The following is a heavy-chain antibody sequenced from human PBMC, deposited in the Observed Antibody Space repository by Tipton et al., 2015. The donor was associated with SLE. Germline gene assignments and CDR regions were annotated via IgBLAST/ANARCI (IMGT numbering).Heavy chain of an antibody. CDR2: INHSGST. CDR1: GASLTGDY. Sequence: TLSLTCTVSGASLTGDYWSWIRQPPGKGLEWIGEINHSGSTNYNPSLKSRITISVDTSKNQFSLRLSSVTAADTAVYYCARGRPRATQAWGGYYYYMDVWGKGTTVTVSS. CDR3: ARGRPRATQAWGGYYYYMDV. V-gene: IGHV4-34*01. J-gene: IGHJ6*03. D-gene: IGHD3-16*01.